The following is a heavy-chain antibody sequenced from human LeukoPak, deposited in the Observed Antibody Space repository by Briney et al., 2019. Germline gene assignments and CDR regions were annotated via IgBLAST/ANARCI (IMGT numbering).Heavy chain of an antibody. Sequence: GGSLRLSCAASGFTFSSYGMHWVRQDPGKGLEWVSYISSSGSTIYYADSVKGRFTISRDNAKNSLYLQMNSLRAEDTAVYYCARDLIVPAAKYYYYYGMDVWGKGTTVTVSS. CDR1: GFTFSSYG. V-gene: IGHV3-48*04. D-gene: IGHD2-2*01. CDR3: ARDLIVPAAKYYYYYGMDV. J-gene: IGHJ6*04. CDR2: ISSSGSTI.